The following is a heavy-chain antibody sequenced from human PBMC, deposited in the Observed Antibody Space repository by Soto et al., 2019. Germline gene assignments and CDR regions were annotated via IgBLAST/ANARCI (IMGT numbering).Heavy chain of an antibody. V-gene: IGHV3-30-3*01. J-gene: IGHJ4*02. Sequence: QVQLVESGGGVVQPGRSLSLSCAASGFTFSSYAMHWVRQAPGKGLEWVAVISYDGSNKYYADSVKGRFTISRDNSKNTRYLQMNSLRAEDTAVYYCARARLDTPALDYWGQGTLVTVSS. CDR3: ARARLDTPALDY. D-gene: IGHD2-2*01. CDR1: GFTFSSYA. CDR2: ISYDGSNK.